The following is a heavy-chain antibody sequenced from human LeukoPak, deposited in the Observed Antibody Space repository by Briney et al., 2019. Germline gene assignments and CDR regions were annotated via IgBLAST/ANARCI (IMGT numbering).Heavy chain of an antibody. V-gene: IGHV3-20*04. D-gene: IGHD3-22*01. CDR1: GFTFDDYG. CDR3: AGHYDSSGYGAFDI. CDR2: INWSGGST. Sequence: GGSLRLSCAASGFTFDDYGMSWVHQAPGKGLEWVSGINWSGGSTGYADSVKGRFTISRDNAKNSLYLQMNSLRVEDTALYYCAGHYDSSGYGAFDIWGQGTMVTVSS. J-gene: IGHJ3*02.